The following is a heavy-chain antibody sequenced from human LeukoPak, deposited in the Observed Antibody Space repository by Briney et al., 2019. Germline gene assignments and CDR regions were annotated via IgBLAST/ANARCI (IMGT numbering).Heavy chain of an antibody. CDR2: ISSEGSMK. V-gene: IGHV3-30-3*01. Sequence: PGRSLRLSCAASGFTFSSYVMHWVRQAPGKGLEWVAVISSEGSMKDYADSVKGRFTVSRDNAKNSLYLQMNSLRDEDTAVYYCARDLTGTYYFDYWGQGTLVTVSS. CDR1: GFTFSSYV. D-gene: IGHD1/OR15-1a*01. CDR3: ARDLTGTYYFDY. J-gene: IGHJ4*02.